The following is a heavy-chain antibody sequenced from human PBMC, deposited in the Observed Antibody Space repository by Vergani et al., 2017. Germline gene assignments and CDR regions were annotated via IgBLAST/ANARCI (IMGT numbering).Heavy chain of an antibody. J-gene: IGHJ5*02. CDR3: AREVVGVPATKYPDRFDP. V-gene: IGHV1-69*01. Sequence: VQLVQSGAEVKKPGSSVKVSCKASGGTFSSYAISWVRQAPGQGLEWMGGIIPIFGTANYAQKFQGRVTITADESTSTAYMELSSLRSEDTAVYYCAREVVGVPATKYPDRFDPWGQGTLVTVSS. CDR1: GGTFSSYA. CDR2: IIPIFGTA. D-gene: IGHD2-2*01.